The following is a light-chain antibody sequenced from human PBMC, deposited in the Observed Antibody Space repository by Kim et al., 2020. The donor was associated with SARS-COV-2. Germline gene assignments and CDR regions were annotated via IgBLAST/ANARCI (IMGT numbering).Light chain of an antibody. CDR1: QSISSW. CDR2: KVS. V-gene: IGKV1-5*03. Sequence: DIQMTQSPSTLSASVGDRVTITCRASQSISSWLAWYQQKPGKAPKLLIYKVSSLESGFPSRFSGSGSGTEFTLTISSLQPDDFATYYCQQYNTWTFGQGTKVDIK. CDR3: QQYNTWT. J-gene: IGKJ1*01.